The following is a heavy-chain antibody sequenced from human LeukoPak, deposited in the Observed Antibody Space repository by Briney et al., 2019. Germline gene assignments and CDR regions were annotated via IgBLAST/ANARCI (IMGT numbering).Heavy chain of an antibody. CDR3: ARETTVEAFDI. V-gene: IGHV3-21*01. D-gene: IGHD4-23*01. Sequence: GGSLRLSCAASGFTFNSYSMNWVRQAPGKGLEWVSSIGSSSSSIYYADSVQGRFTISRDNAKNSLFLQMNSLRAEDTAVYYCARETTVEAFDIWGQGTMVTVSS. J-gene: IGHJ3*02. CDR1: GFTFNSYS. CDR2: IGSSSSSI.